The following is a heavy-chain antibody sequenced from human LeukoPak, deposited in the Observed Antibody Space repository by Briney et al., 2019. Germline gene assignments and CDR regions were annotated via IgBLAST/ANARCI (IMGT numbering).Heavy chain of an antibody. CDR3: ATQPYYYDSSGYADY. CDR2: INPNSGGT. D-gene: IGHD3-22*01. J-gene: IGHJ4*02. V-gene: IGHV1-2*02. CDR1: GYTFTGYY. Sequence: GASVKVSCKASGYTFTGYYMHWARQAPGQGLEWMGWINPNSGGTNYAQKFQGRVTMTRDTSISTAYMELSRLRSDDTAVYYCATQPYYYDSSGYADYWGQGTLVTVSS.